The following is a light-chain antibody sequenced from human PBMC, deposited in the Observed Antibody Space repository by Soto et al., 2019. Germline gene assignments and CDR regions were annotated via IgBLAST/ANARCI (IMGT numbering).Light chain of an antibody. Sequence: IQMTQSPSTLSASVGDRVTITCRASQSISDLLAWYQQKHGEAPKLLIYKASSLESGVPSRFSGSGSGTQFSLTINSLQPDDFATYYCQQYDNYSPFGGGTKVEIK. J-gene: IGKJ4*02. CDR3: QQYDNYSP. V-gene: IGKV1-5*03. CDR2: KAS. CDR1: QSISDL.